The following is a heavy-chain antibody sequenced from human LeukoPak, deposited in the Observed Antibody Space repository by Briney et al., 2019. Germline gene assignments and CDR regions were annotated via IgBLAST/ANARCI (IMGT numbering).Heavy chain of an antibody. CDR2: ISSGGGST. J-gene: IGHJ4*02. Sequence: GGSLRLSCAASGFTFSSYAMNRVRQAPGKGLEWVSAISSGGGSTYYADSVKGRFTISRDNSKNTLYLQMNSLRAEDTAVYYCAKDWGGRYYYGSGSLDYWGQGTLVTVSS. V-gene: IGHV3-23*01. CDR3: AKDWGGRYYYGSGSLDY. D-gene: IGHD3-10*01. CDR1: GFTFSSYA.